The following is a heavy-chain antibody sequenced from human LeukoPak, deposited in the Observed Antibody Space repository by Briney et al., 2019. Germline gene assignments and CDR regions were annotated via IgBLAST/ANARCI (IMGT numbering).Heavy chain of an antibody. J-gene: IGHJ4*02. CDR2: INAGNGNT. CDR3: ARNQNYDTLTGYYEYYFDY. Sequence: ASVKVSCKASGYTFTSYAMHWVRQAPGQRLEWMGWINAGNGNTKYSQKFQGRVTITRDTSASTAYMELSSLRSEDTAVYYCARNQNYDTLTGYYEYYFDYWGQGTLVTVSS. D-gene: IGHD3-9*01. V-gene: IGHV1-3*01. CDR1: GYTFTSYA.